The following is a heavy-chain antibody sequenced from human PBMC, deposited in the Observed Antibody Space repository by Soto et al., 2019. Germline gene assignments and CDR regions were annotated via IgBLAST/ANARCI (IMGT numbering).Heavy chain of an antibody. CDR3: TKDTFGGRDS. J-gene: IGHJ4*02. D-gene: IGHD2-15*01. CDR1: GIDLSIYW. CDR2: INPESTTI. V-gene: IGHV3-74*01. Sequence: EAQLVESGGGLVQPGGSLRLFCTGSGIDLSIYWMHWVRQAPGKGLVWVSRINPESTTISYADSVKGRFTISRDNAENTLFLHMNSLSAEDTGVYYCTKDTFGGRDSWGQGTLVTVSS.